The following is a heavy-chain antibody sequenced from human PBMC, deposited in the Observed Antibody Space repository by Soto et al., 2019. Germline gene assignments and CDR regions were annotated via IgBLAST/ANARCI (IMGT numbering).Heavy chain of an antibody. Sequence: GGSLRLSCAASGFTFSDYYMSWIRQAPGKGLEWVSYISSSGSTIYYADSVKGRFTISRDNAKNSLYLQMNSLRAEDTAVYYCARDRRDCGTAYYWYCSGGIDYWGQGTLVTVSS. D-gene: IGHD2-15*01. CDR3: ARDRRDCGTAYYWYCSGGIDY. CDR1: GFTFSDYY. CDR2: ISSSGSTI. V-gene: IGHV3-11*01. J-gene: IGHJ4*02.